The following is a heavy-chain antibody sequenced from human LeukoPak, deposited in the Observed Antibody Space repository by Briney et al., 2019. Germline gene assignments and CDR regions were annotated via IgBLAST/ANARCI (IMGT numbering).Heavy chain of an antibody. V-gene: IGHV3-30*18. CDR1: GFTFSSYG. Sequence: GGSLRLSCAASGFTFSSYGMHWVRLAPGKGLEWVAVISYDGSIKYYADSVKGRFTISRDNSKNTLYLQMNGLRAEDTAVYYCAKDKGREGDYWGQGTLVTVSS. CDR3: AKDKGREGDY. J-gene: IGHJ4*02. CDR2: ISYDGSIK. D-gene: IGHD1-26*01.